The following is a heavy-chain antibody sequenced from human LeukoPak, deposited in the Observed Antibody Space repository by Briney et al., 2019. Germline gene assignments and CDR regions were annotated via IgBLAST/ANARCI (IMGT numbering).Heavy chain of an antibody. Sequence: SETLSLTCAVSGGSISSSNWWSWVRQPPGKGLEWIGEIYHSGSTNYNPSLKSRVTISVDTSKNQFSLKLSSVTAADTAVYYCARDSSGLYYFDYWGQGTLVTVSS. CDR2: IYHSGST. CDR3: ARDSSGLYYFDY. CDR1: GGSISSSNW. V-gene: IGHV4-4*02. D-gene: IGHD3-22*01. J-gene: IGHJ4*02.